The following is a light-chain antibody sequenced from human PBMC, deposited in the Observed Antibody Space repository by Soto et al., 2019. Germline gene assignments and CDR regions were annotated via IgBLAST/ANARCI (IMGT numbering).Light chain of an antibody. CDR1: QTVRNNY. J-gene: IGKJ4*01. CDR3: QQRSDWPLT. V-gene: IGKV3-11*01. CDR2: DTF. Sequence: EFVLTQSPGTLSLSPVERATLSFMASQTVRNNYLAWYQQKPGQAPRLLIYDTFNRATGIPVRFSGSGSGTDFTLTISSLEPEDFALYYCQQRSDWPLTFGGGTKVDIK.